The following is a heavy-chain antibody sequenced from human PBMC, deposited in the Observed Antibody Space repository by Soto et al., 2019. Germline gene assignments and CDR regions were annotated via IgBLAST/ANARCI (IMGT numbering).Heavy chain of an antibody. CDR2: INHSGST. CDR3: ARYQWELPSSYWYFDL. CDR1: GGSFSGYY. J-gene: IGHJ2*01. D-gene: IGHD1-26*01. Sequence: QVQLQQWGAGLLKPSETLSLTCAVYGGSFSGYYWSWIRQPPGKGLEWIGEINHSGSTNYIPSLKSRVTISVDTSKNQFSLKLSSVTAADTAVYYCARYQWELPSSYWYFDLWGRGTLVTVSS. V-gene: IGHV4-34*01.